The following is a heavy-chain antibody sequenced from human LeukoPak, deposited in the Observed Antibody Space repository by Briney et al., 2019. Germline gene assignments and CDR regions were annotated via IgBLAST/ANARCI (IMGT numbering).Heavy chain of an antibody. CDR3: ARVGTGTSFDY. D-gene: IGHD1-1*01. Sequence: SETLSLTCAVYGGPFSGYYWSWIRQPPGKGLEWIGEINHSGSTNYNPSLKSRVTISVDTSKNQFSLKLSSVTAADTAVYYCARVGTGTSFDYWGQGTLVTVSS. V-gene: IGHV4-34*01. J-gene: IGHJ4*02. CDR1: GGPFSGYY. CDR2: INHSGST.